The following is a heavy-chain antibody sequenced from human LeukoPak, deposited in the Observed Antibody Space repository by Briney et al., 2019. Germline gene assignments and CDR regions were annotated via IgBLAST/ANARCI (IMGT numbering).Heavy chain of an antibody. J-gene: IGHJ4*02. D-gene: IGHD4-17*01. Sequence: PGGSLRLSCAASGFTFSSYWMHWVRQAPGKGLVWVSRINSDGSSTSYADPVKGRFTISRDNAKNTLYLQMNSLRAEDTAVYYCARTDDYGDYNPFDYWGQGTLVTVSS. CDR1: GFTFSSYW. CDR3: ARTDDYGDYNPFDY. V-gene: IGHV3-74*01. CDR2: INSDGSST.